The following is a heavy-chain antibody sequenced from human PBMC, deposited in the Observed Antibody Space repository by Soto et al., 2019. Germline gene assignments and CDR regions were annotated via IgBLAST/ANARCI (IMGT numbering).Heavy chain of an antibody. V-gene: IGHV6-1*01. D-gene: IGHD1-26*01. J-gene: IGHJ6*02. CDR1: GDNVSSNSAT. CDR2: TFYRSKWYN. Sequence: SQTLSITCDISGDNVSSNSATWDWIRQSPSRGLEWLGRTFYRSKWYNDYAVSVKGRITINPDTSKNQFSLQLNSVTPEDTAVYYCAKEGGNHYYYYAMDVWGQGTTVTVSS. CDR3: AKEGGNHYYYYAMDV.